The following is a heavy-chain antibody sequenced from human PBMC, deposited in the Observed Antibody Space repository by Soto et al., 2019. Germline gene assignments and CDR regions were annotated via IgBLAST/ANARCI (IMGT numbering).Heavy chain of an antibody. Sequence: PGGSLRLSCAASGFTFSPDSMNWVRQAPGKGLEWVSSISSSGGTIYYADSVKGRFTISRDNSKNTLYLQMNSLRAEDTAVYYCAKDQSITIFGVVISWFDPWGQGTLVTVSS. D-gene: IGHD3-3*01. CDR1: GFTFSPDS. J-gene: IGHJ5*02. V-gene: IGHV3-23*01. CDR2: ISSSGGTI. CDR3: AKDQSITIFGVVISWFDP.